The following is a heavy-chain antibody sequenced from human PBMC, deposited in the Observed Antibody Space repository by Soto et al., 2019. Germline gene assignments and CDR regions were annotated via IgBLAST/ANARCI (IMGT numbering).Heavy chain of an antibody. D-gene: IGHD2-21*02. J-gene: IGHJ3*02. V-gene: IGHV3-21*01. CDR2: ISSSSSYI. Sequence: EVQLVESGGGLVKPGGSLRLSCAASGFTFSSYSMNWVRQAPGKGLEWVSSISSSSSYIYYADSVKGRFTISRDNAKNSLYLQMNSLRAEDTAVYHCARMHIVVVTATDAFDIWGQGTMVTVSS. CDR3: ARMHIVVVTATDAFDI. CDR1: GFTFSSYS.